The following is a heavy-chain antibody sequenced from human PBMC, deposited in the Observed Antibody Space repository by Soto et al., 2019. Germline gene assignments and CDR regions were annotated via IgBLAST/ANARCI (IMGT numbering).Heavy chain of an antibody. CDR3: AKAGYCSRATCATRYYYMDV. Sequence: EVQLLESGGGLVQPGGSLRLSCAASGFTFSSYAMGWVRQAPGKGLEWVSAISGSGGSTYYADSVKGRFTISGDNSKNTLYLQLNSLRAEDTAVYYCAKAGYCSRATCATRYYYMDVWGKGTTVTVSS. V-gene: IGHV3-23*01. D-gene: IGHD2-2*01. J-gene: IGHJ6*03. CDR1: GFTFSSYA. CDR2: ISGSGGST.